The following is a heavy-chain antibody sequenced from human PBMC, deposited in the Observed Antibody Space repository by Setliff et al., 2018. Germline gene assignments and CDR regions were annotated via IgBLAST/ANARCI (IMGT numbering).Heavy chain of an antibody. Sequence: SVKVSCKASGGTFRSYGISWVRQAPGQGLEWMGGTIPSFDSTNYAQKFRGRVTIITAESTSTAFMQLSSLRSEDTAVYYCAREGVDTRSSTDYRYYMDVWGKGTTVTVSS. CDR1: GGTFRSYG. CDR2: TIPSFDST. V-gene: IGHV1-69*05. D-gene: IGHD5-18*01. CDR3: AREGVDTRSSTDYRYYMDV. J-gene: IGHJ6*03.